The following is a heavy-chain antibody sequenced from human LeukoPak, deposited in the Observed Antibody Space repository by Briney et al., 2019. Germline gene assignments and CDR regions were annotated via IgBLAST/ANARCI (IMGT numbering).Heavy chain of an antibody. D-gene: IGHD3-10*01. V-gene: IGHV3-23*01. Sequence: SVKGRFTISRDNSKNTLYLQMNSLRAEDTAVYYCARKGSSGSYYNPSYYFDFWGQGTLVTVSS. CDR3: ARKGSSGSYYNPSYYFDF. J-gene: IGHJ4*02.